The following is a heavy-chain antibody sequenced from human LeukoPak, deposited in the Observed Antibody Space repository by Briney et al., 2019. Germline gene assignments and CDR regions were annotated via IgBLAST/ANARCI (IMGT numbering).Heavy chain of an antibody. J-gene: IGHJ4*02. D-gene: IGHD3-10*01. CDR1: GYTFTSYD. CDR3: GRPLQRGSWTQRALDY. CDR2: MNPNSGNA. V-gene: IGHV1-8*01. Sequence: ASVKVSCKASGYTFTSYDISWVRQATGQGLEWMGWMNPNSGNAGYAQRFQGRVTMTRNNSISAAYMELTSLRSEDTAVYYCGRPLQRGSWTQRALDYWGQGTLVTVSS.